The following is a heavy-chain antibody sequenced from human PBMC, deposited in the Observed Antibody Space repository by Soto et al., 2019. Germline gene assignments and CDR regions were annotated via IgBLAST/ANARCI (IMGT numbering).Heavy chain of an antibody. CDR2: IYYSGST. V-gene: IGHV4-30-4*01. CDR3: ARALPFDYGDYNWFDP. J-gene: IGHJ5*02. CDR1: GGSISSGDYY. D-gene: IGHD4-17*01. Sequence: QVQLQESGPGLVKPSQTLSLTCTVSGGSISSGDYYWSWIRQPPGKGLEWIGYIYYSGSTYYNPSLKGRVTISVDTSKNQFSLKLSSVTAADTAVYYCARALPFDYGDYNWFDPWGQGTLVTVSS.